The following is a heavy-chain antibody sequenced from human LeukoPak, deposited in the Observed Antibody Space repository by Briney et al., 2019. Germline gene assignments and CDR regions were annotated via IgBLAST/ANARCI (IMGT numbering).Heavy chain of an antibody. CDR2: VYYSGST. J-gene: IGHJ4*02. Sequence: SETLSLTCTVSGGSISSSSYYWGWIRQPPGKGLEWFGSVYYSGSTYYNRSLKSRVTISVDTSKNQFSLKLSSVTAADTAVYYCARLYPLGIAVAGQGYFDYWGQGTLVTVSS. CDR1: GGSISSSSYY. D-gene: IGHD6-19*01. V-gene: IGHV4-39*01. CDR3: ARLYPLGIAVAGQGYFDY.